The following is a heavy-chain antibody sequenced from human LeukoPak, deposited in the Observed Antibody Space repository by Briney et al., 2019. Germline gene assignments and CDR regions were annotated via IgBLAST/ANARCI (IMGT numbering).Heavy chain of an antibody. CDR1: GGSISSYY. V-gene: IGHV4-59*01. CDR3: ARGGYAVIN. D-gene: IGHD5-12*01. J-gene: IGHJ4*02. Sequence: SETLSLSCTVSGGSISSYYWSWSRQPPGKGLEWIGYIYYSGSTNYNPSLKSRVTISVDTSKNQFSLKLSSVTAADTAVYYCARGGYAVINWGQGTLVTVSS. CDR2: IYYSGST.